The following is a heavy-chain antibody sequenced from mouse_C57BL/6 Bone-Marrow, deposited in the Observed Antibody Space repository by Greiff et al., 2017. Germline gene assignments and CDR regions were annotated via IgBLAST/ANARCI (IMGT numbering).Heavy chain of an antibody. CDR3: ARTGYYGSSQYYLDY. J-gene: IGHJ2*01. Sequence: QVQLQQSGAELVRPGASVTLSCKASGYTFTSYGISWVKQRTGQGLEWIGEIYPRSGNTYYNEKFKGKATLTADKSSSPAYMELRSLPSEDSAVYFCARTGYYGSSQYYLDYWGQGTTLTVSS. CDR1: GYTFTSYG. CDR2: IYPRSGNT. D-gene: IGHD1-1*01. V-gene: IGHV1-81*01.